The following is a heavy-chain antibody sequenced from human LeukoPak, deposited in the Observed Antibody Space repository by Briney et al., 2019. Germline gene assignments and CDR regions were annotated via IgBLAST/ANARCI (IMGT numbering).Heavy chain of an antibody. CDR1: GFTFSSYG. J-gene: IGHJ4*02. D-gene: IGHD6-13*01. CDR2: IRYDGSNK. CDR3: ASRLAAAGTHYFDY. Sequence: GGSLRLSCAASGFTFSSYGMHWVRQAPGKGLEWVAFIRYDGSNKYYADSVKGRFTISRDNSKNTLYLQMNSLRAEDTAVYYCASRLAAAGTHYFDYWGQGTLVTVSS. V-gene: IGHV3-30*02.